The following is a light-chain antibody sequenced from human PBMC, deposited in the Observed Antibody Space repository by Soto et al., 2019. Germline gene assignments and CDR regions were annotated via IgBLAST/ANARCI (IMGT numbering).Light chain of an antibody. CDR1: QSVSSSS. J-gene: IGKJ1*01. CDR3: QHRNNWPT. Sequence: EIVLTQSPGTLSLSPGERATLSCRASQSVSSSSLAWYQQKRGQAPRLLIYDASDRATGIPARFSGSGSGTDFTLTISSLEPEDSAVYYCQHRNNWPTFGQGTKVEIK. V-gene: IGKV3-11*01. CDR2: DAS.